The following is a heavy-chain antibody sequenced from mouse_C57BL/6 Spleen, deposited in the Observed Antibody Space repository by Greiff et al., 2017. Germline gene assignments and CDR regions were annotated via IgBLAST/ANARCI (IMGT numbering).Heavy chain of an antibody. CDR2: IYPGDGDT. Sequence: VKLQESGAELVKPGASVKISCKASGYAFSSYWMNXVKQRPGKGLEWIGQIYPGDGDTNYNGKFKGKATLTADKSSSTAYMQLSSLTSEDSAVYFCARSRYYGLDYWGQGTTLTVSS. CDR1: GYAFSSYW. J-gene: IGHJ2*01. V-gene: IGHV1-80*01. CDR3: ARSRYYGLDY. D-gene: IGHD1-1*01.